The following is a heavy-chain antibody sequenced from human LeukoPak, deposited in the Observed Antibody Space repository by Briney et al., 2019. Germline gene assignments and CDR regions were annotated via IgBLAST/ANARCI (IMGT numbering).Heavy chain of an antibody. CDR1: GYSFTSYW. CDR2: IYPGDSDT. J-gene: IGHJ4*02. Sequence: GESLKISCKGSGYSFTSYWIGWVRQMPGEGLEWMGIIYPGDSDTRYSPSFQGQVTISADKSISTAYLQWSSLKASDTAMYYCATSTKSIAVAYYFDYWGQGTLVTVSS. CDR3: ATSTKSIAVAYYFDY. V-gene: IGHV5-51*01. D-gene: IGHD6-19*01.